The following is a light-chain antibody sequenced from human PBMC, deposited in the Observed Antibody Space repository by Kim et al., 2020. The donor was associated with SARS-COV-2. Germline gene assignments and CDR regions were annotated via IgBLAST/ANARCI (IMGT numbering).Light chain of an antibody. J-gene: IGLJ1*01. Sequence: QSALTQPASVSGSPGQSITIPCTGRSGDIGGYVAWYQLHPGRAPKVILYDVSHRPLGVSSRFSGSKSGNTASLTISGLQAEDEADYYCSSYTTSSTLRYVFGAGTKVTVL. V-gene: IGLV2-14*03. CDR1: SGDIGGY. CDR3: SSYTTSSTLRYV. CDR2: DVS.